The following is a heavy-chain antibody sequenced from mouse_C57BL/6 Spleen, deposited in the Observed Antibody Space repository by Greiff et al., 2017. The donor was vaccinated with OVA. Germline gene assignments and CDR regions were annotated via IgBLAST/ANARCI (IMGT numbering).Heavy chain of an antibody. J-gene: IGHJ3*01. CDR2: IWGDGST. Sequence: VQLKESGPGLVAPSQSLSITCTVSGFSLTSYGVSWVRQPPGKGLEWLGVIWGDGSTNYHSALIPRLSISKYNSKSQVFIQLNSLQTDDTATYYCAKQGYGSSPAWFAYWGQGTLVTVSA. CDR1: GFSLTSYG. CDR3: AKQGYGSSPAWFAY. V-gene: IGHV2-3*01. D-gene: IGHD1-1*01.